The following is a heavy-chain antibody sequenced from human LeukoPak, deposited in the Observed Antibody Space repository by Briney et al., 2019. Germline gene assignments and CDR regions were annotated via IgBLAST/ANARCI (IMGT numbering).Heavy chain of an antibody. CDR3: ARSLNWGFDY. V-gene: IGHV3-21*01. CDR1: GFTFSSYA. CDR2: ISSSSSYI. D-gene: IGHD3-16*01. Sequence: GGSLRLSCAASGFTFSSYAMHWVGPAPGKGLEWVSSISSSSSYIYYADSVKGRFTISRDNAKNSLYLQMNSLRAEDTAVYYCARSLNWGFDYWGQGTLVTVSS. J-gene: IGHJ4*02.